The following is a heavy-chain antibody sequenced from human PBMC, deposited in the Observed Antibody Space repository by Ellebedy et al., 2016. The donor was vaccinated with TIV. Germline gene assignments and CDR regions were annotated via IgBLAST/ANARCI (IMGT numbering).Heavy chain of an antibody. CDR2: ISYDGSNK. V-gene: IGHV3-30*18. J-gene: IGHJ4*02. Sequence: GGSLRLXCAASGFTFSSYGMHWVRQAPGKGLEWVAVISYDGSNKYYADSVKGRFTISRDNSKNTLYLQMNSLRAEDTAVYYCAKGITIFGVVAPYFDYWGQGTLVTVSS. D-gene: IGHD3-3*01. CDR3: AKGITIFGVVAPYFDY. CDR1: GFTFSSYG.